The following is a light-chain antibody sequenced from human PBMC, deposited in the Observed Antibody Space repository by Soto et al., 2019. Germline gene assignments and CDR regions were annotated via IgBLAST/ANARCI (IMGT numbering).Light chain of an antibody. V-gene: IGKV3-15*01. J-gene: IGKJ2*01. CDR3: QQYNNWPPYT. Sequence: IVMTQSPATLSVSPGERATLSCRASQSVSTNLAWYQQKPGQAPRLLIYGASTRATGIPARFSGSGSETEFTLTISSLQSEDFAVYYCQQYNNWPPYTFGQGTNLEIK. CDR2: GAS. CDR1: QSVSTN.